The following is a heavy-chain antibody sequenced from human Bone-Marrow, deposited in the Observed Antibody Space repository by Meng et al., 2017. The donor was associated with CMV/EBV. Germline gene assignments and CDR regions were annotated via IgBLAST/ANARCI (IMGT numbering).Heavy chain of an antibody. J-gene: IGHJ6*04. CDR1: GYTFTSYG. Sequence: ASVKVSCKASGYTFTSYGISWVRQATGQGLEWMGWISTYSDNTNYAQKFQGRVTMTTDTSTSTAYMELRSLRSDDTAVYYCARDLGGGFGEDLSRYYYAMDVWGEGTTVTVSS. CDR3: ARDLGGGFGEDLSRYYYAMDV. V-gene: IGHV1-18*01. D-gene: IGHD3-10*01. CDR2: ISTYSDNT.